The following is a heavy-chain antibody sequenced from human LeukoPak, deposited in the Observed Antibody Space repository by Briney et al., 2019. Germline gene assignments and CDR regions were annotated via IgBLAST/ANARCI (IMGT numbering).Heavy chain of an antibody. D-gene: IGHD5-18*01. J-gene: IGHJ4*02. V-gene: IGHV3-23*01. CDR3: TTDLNYSYGTKFDY. CDR2: ISGSGGST. Sequence: GGSLRLSCAASGFTFSSYAMSWVRQAPGKGLEWVSAISGSGGSTYYADSVKGRFTISRDNSKNTLYLQMNSLKTEDTAVYYCTTDLNYSYGTKFDYWGQGTLVTVSS. CDR1: GFTFSSYA.